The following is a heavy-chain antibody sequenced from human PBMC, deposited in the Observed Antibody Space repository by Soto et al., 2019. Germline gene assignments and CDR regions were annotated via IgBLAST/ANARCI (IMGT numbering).Heavy chain of an antibody. CDR2: INAGNGNT. CDR3: ARGPLLWGDV. Sequence: ASVKVCCKASVYTLTNYAIQWVRQAPGQRLEWMGWINAGNGNTKYSQKFQGRVTITRDTSASTAYMELSSLRSEDTAVYYCARGPLLWGDVWGQGTTVTVSS. CDR1: VYTLTNYA. J-gene: IGHJ6*02. D-gene: IGHD3-10*01. V-gene: IGHV1-3*01.